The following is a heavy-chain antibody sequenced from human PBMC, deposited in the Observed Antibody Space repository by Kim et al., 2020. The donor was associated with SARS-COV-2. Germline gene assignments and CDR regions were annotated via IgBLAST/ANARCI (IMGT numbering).Heavy chain of an antibody. V-gene: IGHV3-48*02. J-gene: IGHJ5*02. CDR1: GFTFSSYS. D-gene: IGHD6-19*01. CDR3: ARDPSYSSGWYQAIWFDP. CDR2: ISSSSSTI. Sequence: GGSLRLSCAASGFTFSSYSMNWIRQAPGKGLEWVSYISSSSSTIYYADSVKGRFTISRDNAKNSLYLQMNSLRDEDTAVYYYARDPSYSSGWYQAIWFDPWGQGTLVTVSS.